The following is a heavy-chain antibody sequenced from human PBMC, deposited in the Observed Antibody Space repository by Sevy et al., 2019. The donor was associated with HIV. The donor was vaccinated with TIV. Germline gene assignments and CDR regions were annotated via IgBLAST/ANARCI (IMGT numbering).Heavy chain of an antibody. CDR3: AKDTSGWYDALDQ. CDR1: GFTFGYFA. J-gene: IGHJ4*02. V-gene: IGHV3-23*01. CDR2: ISYNGATS. D-gene: IGHD6-19*01. Sequence: GGSLRLSCEVSGFTFGYFAMSWVRQAPGKGLEWVSGISYNGATSHYAASVRGRFTISRDNSKNRMYLQMSSLRAEDTAKYYCAKDTSGWYDALDQWGQGTLVTVSS.